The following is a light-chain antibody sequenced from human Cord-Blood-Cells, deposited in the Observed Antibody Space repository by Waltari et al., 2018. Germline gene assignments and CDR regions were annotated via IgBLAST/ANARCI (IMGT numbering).Light chain of an antibody. J-gene: IGLJ1*01. CDR1: KWGDKY. Sequence: SYELTQPPSVSVSPGQTASITCSGDKWGDKYACWYQQKPGQSPVLVIYQDSKRPSGIPERFSGSNPGNTATLTISGTQAMDEADYYCQAWDSSTVVFGTGTKVTVL. CDR2: QDS. V-gene: IGLV3-1*01. CDR3: QAWDSSTVV.